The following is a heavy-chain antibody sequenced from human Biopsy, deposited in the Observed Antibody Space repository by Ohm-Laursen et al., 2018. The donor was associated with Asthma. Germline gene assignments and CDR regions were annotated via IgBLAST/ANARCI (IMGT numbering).Heavy chain of an antibody. J-gene: IGHJ5*02. CDR2: VSHTGST. CDR3: ARLADCSGGACYSYGWFDP. Sequence: GTLSLTCTVSGGSIRSHDWTWIRLPPGKGLEYIGDVSHTGSTNYNPSLKSRVTMSLDTSKNQFSLRRTSVTPADTAVYYCARLADCSGGACYSYGWFDPWGQGTRVTVSS. CDR1: GGSIRSHD. V-gene: IGHV4-59*11. D-gene: IGHD2-15*01.